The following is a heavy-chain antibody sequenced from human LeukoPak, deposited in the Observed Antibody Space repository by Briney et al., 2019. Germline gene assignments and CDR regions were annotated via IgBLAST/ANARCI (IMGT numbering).Heavy chain of an antibody. CDR2: ISYDGSNK. Sequence: GGSLRLSCAASGFTFSSYAMHWVRQAPGKGLEWVAVISYDGSNKYYADSVKGRFTISRDNSKNTLYLQMNSLRAEDTAVYYCARESATRDFDYRGQGTLVTVSS. CDR3: ARESATRDFDY. J-gene: IGHJ4*02. V-gene: IGHV3-30-3*01. CDR1: GFTFSSYA.